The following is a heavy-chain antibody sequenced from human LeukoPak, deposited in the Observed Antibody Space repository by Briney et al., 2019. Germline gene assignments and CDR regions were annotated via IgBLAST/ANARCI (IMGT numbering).Heavy chain of an antibody. V-gene: IGHV4-34*01. D-gene: IGHD6-13*01. J-gene: IGHJ4*02. CDR1: GGSFSGYY. Sequence: SETLSLTCAVYGGSFSGYYWSWIRQPPGKGLEWIGEIDHSGSTNYNPSLKSRVTISVDTSKNQFSLKLSSVTAADTAVYYCARQIYSSSCHDYWGQGTLVTVSS. CDR2: IDHSGST. CDR3: ARQIYSSSCHDY.